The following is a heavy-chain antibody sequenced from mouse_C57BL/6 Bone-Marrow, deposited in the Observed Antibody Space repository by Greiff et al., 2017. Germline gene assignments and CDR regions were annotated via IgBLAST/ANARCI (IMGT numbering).Heavy chain of an antibody. D-gene: IGHD3-2*02. CDR3: ATAQATVDYFDY. CDR2: IDPSDSYT. Sequence: QVQLQQPGAELVMPGASVKLSCKASGYTFTSYWMHWVKQRPGQGLEWIGEIDPSDSYTNYNQKFKGKSTLTVDKSSSTAYMQLSRLTSEDSAVYYCATAQATVDYFDYWGQGTTLTVSS. CDR1: GYTFTSYW. V-gene: IGHV1-69*01. J-gene: IGHJ2*01.